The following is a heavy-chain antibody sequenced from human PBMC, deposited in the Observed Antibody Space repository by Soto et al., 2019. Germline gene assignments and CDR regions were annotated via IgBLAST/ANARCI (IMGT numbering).Heavy chain of an antibody. CDR1: GLTFSSFA. J-gene: IGHJ5*02. V-gene: IGHV3-23*01. CDR3: AKGLQGFDT. D-gene: IGHD2-15*01. CDR2: ITFTGVST. Sequence: GGSLRLSCAASGLTFSSFAMSWVRQAPVKGLEWVSTITFTGVSTDYADSVKGRFTISRDNSKNTLYLQMNSLRAGDTAIYYRAKGLQGFDTWGQGTLVTVSS.